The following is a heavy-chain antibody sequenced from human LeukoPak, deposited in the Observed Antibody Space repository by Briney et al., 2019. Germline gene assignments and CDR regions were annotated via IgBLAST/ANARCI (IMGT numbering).Heavy chain of an antibody. Sequence: GGSLRLSCAASGFTFSNYAMSWVRQAPGKGLEWVSTLSGSGGSTYYADSVKGRFTISRDNSKNTLYLQMNSLRAEDTAVYYCAKDNGDYDWYFDLWGRGTLVTVSS. CDR3: AKDNGDYDWYFDL. J-gene: IGHJ2*01. V-gene: IGHV3-23*01. D-gene: IGHD4-17*01. CDR1: GFTFSNYA. CDR2: LSGSGGST.